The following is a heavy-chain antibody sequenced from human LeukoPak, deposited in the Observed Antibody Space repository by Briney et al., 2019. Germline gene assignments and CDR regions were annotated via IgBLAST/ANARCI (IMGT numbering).Heavy chain of an antibody. CDR2: IFYTGST. V-gene: IGHV4-59*01. D-gene: IGHD6-6*01. CDR1: GDSISGYY. Sequence: SETLSLTCTVSGDSISGYYWSWIRQPPGKRLEWIGYIFYTGSTNSNPSLKSRVTMSVDTSKNQFSLKLSSVTAADTAVYYCARDRSRSSWGGSFHHWGQGTPVTVSS. CDR3: ARDRSRSSWGGSFHH. J-gene: IGHJ4*02.